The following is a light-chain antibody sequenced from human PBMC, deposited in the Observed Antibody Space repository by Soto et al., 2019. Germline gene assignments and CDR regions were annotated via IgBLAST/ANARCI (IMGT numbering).Light chain of an antibody. J-gene: IGKJ1*01. CDR1: QSISSW. Sequence: DIQMTQSPSTLSASVGDRVTITCRASQSISSWLAWYQQKPGKAPKLLIYDASSLESGVPSRFSGSGSGTEFTLTISSLEPEDFVVYYCQQRFDWPRTFGQGTKVDIK. V-gene: IGKV1-5*01. CDR2: DAS. CDR3: QQRFDWPRT.